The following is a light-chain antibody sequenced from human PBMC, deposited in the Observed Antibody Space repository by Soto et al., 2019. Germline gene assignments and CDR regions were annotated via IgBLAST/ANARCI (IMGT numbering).Light chain of an antibody. CDR3: QQYYSTPVT. V-gene: IGKV4-1*01. J-gene: IGKJ1*01. CDR2: WAS. CDR1: QSVLYSSNNKQY. Sequence: DIVMTQSPDSLAVSLGERATINCKSSQSVLYSSNNKQYLAWYQQKPGQPPKLLIYWASTRESGVPDRFSGSGSGKDFTLTISSLQAEDVAVYYCQQYYSTPVTFGQGTKVEIK.